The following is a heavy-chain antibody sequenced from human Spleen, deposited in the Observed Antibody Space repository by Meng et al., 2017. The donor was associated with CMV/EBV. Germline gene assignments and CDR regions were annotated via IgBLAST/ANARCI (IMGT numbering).Heavy chain of an antibody. Sequence: GESLKISCAASGFSFSDYWMNWVRRAPGRGLEWVASIKQDGSQKYYVDSVKGRFTISRNNAMSSLYLQMNSLGVEDTAVYYCARLSVPSGYSSGWWRFWGQGTPVTVSS. CDR1: GFSFSDYW. J-gene: IGHJ4*02. CDR2: IKQDGSQK. V-gene: IGHV3-7*03. CDR3: ARLSVPSGYSSGWWRF. D-gene: IGHD6-19*01.